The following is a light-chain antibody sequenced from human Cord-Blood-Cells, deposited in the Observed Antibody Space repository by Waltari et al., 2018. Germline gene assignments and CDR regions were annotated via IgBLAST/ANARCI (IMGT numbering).Light chain of an antibody. CDR3: QSYDSSLSALYV. Sequence: QSVLPQPPSVSGAPGQRLTISCPGRSSTIGAGYDVHWYHQLPGTAPKPLIYGNSKRPSGVPDRFSGSKSGTSASLAITGLQAEDEADYYCQSYDSSLSALYVFGTGTKVTVL. CDR1: SSTIGAGYD. J-gene: IGLJ1*01. CDR2: GNS. V-gene: IGLV1-40*01.